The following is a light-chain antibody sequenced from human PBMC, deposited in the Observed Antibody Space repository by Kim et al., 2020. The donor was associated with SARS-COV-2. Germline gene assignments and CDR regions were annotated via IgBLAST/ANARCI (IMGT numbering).Light chain of an antibody. CDR2: GKN. V-gene: IGLV3-19*01. CDR1: SRSSCY. CDR3: NSRDSSSSHLVV. J-gene: IGLJ2*01. Sequence: QTDRSTCHRDSRSSCYAAWYQQKTPQAPVLVVNGKNNRPSAIPDRFSASSSTNTTSLTITRAPAEDEADDYCNSRDSSSSHLVVFGGGTKLTVL.